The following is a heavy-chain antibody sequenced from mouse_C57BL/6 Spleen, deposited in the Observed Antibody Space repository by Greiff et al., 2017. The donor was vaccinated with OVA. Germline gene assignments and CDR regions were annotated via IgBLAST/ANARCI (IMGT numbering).Heavy chain of an antibody. D-gene: IGHD2-5*01. CDR3: ARDNSNYLYYFDY. Sequence: EVQLQESGPGLVKPSQSLSLTCSVTGYSITSGYYWNWIRQFPGNKLEWMGYISYDGSNNYNPSLKNRISITRDTSTNQFFLKLNSVTTEDTATYYCARDNSNYLYYFDYWGQGTTLTVAS. CDR1: GYSITSGYY. J-gene: IGHJ2*01. CDR2: ISYDGSN. V-gene: IGHV3-6*01.